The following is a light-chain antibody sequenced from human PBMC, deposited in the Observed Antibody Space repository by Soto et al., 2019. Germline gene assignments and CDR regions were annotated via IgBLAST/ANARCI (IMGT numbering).Light chain of an antibody. J-gene: IGKJ1*01. CDR2: DAS. CDR1: QSISRG. CDR3: QQYNPGT. V-gene: IGKV1-5*01. Sequence: DIQMTQSPPTLSASVGDRVTITCRASQSISRGLAWHQQKAGEAPKLLIYDASTLVSGVPSRFSGSGSGTEFTLTISSLPPDDFATYYCQQYNPGTFGQGTKVEIK.